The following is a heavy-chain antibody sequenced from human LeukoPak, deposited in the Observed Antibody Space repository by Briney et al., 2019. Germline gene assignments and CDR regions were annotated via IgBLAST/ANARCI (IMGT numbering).Heavy chain of an antibody. CDR2: IRFDGSNK. CDR1: GFTFSSYG. V-gene: IGHV3-30*02. J-gene: IGHJ3*02. D-gene: IGHD3-22*01. Sequence: GGSLRLSCAASGFTFSSYGMHWVREAPGKGLEWVAFIRFDGSNKYYPDSVKGRFTISRDNSKNTLYLQMNSLRAVDTAVYYCARDDSSGYYLLGAFDIWGQGTMVTVSS. CDR3: ARDDSSGYYLLGAFDI.